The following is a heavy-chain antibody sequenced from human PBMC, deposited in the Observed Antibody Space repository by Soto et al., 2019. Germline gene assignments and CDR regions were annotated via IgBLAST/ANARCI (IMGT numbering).Heavy chain of an antibody. CDR2: ISYDGSNK. J-gene: IGHJ4*02. CDR1: GFTFSSYA. D-gene: IGHD3-10*01. Sequence: LRLSCAASGFTFSSYAMHWVRQAPGKGLEWVAVISYDGSNKYYADSVKGRFTISRDNSKNTLYLQMNSLRAEDTAVYYCARDSLSSRGVIGYWGQGTLVTVSS. CDR3: ARDSLSSRGVIGY. V-gene: IGHV3-30-3*01.